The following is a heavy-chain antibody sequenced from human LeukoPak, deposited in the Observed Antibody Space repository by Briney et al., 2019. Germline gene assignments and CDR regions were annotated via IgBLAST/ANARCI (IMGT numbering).Heavy chain of an antibody. Sequence: SETLSLTCTVSGGSISSYYWSWIRQPAGKGLEWIGRIYTSGSTNYNPSLKSRVTMSVDTSKNQSSLKLSSVTAADTAVYYCARDHCSSTSCQGENYYGMDVWGQGTTVTVSS. CDR2: IYTSGST. V-gene: IGHV4-4*07. CDR1: GGSISSYY. D-gene: IGHD2-2*01. J-gene: IGHJ6*02. CDR3: ARDHCSSTSCQGENYYGMDV.